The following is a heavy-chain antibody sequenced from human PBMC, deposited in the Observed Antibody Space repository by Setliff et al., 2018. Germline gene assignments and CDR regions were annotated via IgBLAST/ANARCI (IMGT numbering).Heavy chain of an antibody. CDR1: GFTFSSYA. J-gene: IGHJ4*02. D-gene: IGHD2-15*01. Sequence: GGSLRLSCAASGFTFSSYAMSWVRQAPGKGLEWVAGIHSGDSRTYYADSVKGRFTISRDNSKNTLYLQMNSLRPEDTAVYYCARTCSGSGCYAGLESWGQGTPVTVSS. CDR2: IHSGDSRT. CDR3: ARTCSGSGCYAGLES. V-gene: IGHV3-23*03.